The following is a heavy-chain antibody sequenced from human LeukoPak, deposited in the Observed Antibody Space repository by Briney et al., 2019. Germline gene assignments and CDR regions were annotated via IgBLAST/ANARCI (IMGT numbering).Heavy chain of an antibody. CDR2: ISSGSSTM. J-gene: IGHJ4*02. CDR1: GFTFSIYQ. D-gene: IGHD4-17*01. Sequence: PGGSLRLSCAASGFTFSIYQMNWVRQAPGKGLGWVSYISSGSSTMYYADSVKGRFTISRDNARNSLYLQMNSLRAEDTAVYYCAKVGDYGDYALDYWGQGTLVTVSS. CDR3: AKVGDYGDYALDY. V-gene: IGHV3-48*03.